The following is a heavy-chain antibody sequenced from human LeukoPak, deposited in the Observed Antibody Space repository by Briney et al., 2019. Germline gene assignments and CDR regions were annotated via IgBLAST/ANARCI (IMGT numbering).Heavy chain of an antibody. CDR2: INPNSGGT. J-gene: IGHJ4*02. V-gene: IGHV1-2*02. CDR3: AREAVAGNFDY. D-gene: IGHD6-19*01. Sequence: ASVTVSCKASGYTFTGYYMHWVRQAPGQRLEWMGWINPNSGGTNYAQKFQGRVTMTRDTSISTAYMELSRLRSDDTAVYYCAREAVAGNFDYWGQGTLVTVSS. CDR1: GYTFTGYY.